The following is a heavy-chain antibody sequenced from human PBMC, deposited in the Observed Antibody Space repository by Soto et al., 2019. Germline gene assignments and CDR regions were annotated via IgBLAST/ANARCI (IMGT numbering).Heavy chain of an antibody. Sequence: GGSLRLSCAASGFNFSSYGMHWVRQAPGKGLEWVAVISYDGSNKYYADSVKGRFTISRDNSKNTLYLQMNSLRAEDTAVYYCAKQGNVAARPGTYYGMDVWGQGTTVTVSS. CDR1: GFNFSSYG. CDR3: AKQGNVAARPGTYYGMDV. V-gene: IGHV3-30*18. D-gene: IGHD6-6*01. J-gene: IGHJ6*02. CDR2: ISYDGSNK.